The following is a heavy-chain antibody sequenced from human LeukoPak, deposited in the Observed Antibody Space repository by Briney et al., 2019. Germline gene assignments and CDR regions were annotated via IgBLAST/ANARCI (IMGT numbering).Heavy chain of an antibody. V-gene: IGHV1-2*02. CDR1: GYTFTDYY. CDR3: ARESSGGSYYAY. Sequence: ASVKASCKASGYTFTDYYIHWVRLAPGQGLEWMGWVNPKNGGTNYAQKFQGRVTMTRDTSISTLSMELTRLESDDTAIYYCARESSGGSYYAYWGQGTLVTVSA. D-gene: IGHD1-26*01. CDR2: VNPKNGGT. J-gene: IGHJ4*02.